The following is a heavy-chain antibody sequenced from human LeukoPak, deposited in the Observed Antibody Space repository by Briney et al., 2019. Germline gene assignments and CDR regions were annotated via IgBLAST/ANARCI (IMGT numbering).Heavy chain of an antibody. J-gene: IGHJ3*02. D-gene: IGHD2-15*01. CDR1: GGSISSSSYY. CDR2: IYYSGST. CDR3: ARARRCSGGSCSGAFAFDI. Sequence: SETLSLTCTVSGGSISSSSYYWGWIRQPPGKGLEWIGSIYYSGSTYYNPSLKSRVTISVDTSKNQFSLKLSSVTAADTAVYYCARARRCSGGSCSGAFAFDIWGQGTMVTVSS. V-gene: IGHV4-39*01.